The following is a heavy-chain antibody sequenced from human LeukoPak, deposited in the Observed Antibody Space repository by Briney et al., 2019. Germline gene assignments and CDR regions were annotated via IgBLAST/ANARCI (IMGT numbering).Heavy chain of an antibody. D-gene: IGHD3-3*01. CDR2: INPNSGGT. V-gene: IGHV1-2*02. CDR3: ARDQFTIFGVVIITLFDY. J-gene: IGHJ4*02. CDR1: GYIFTGYS. Sequence: ASVKVSCKASGYIFTGYSMHWVRQAPGQGLEWMGWINPNSGGTNYAQKFQGRVTMTRDTSISTAYMELTRLRSDDTAVYYCARDQFTIFGVVIITLFDYWGQGTLVTVSS.